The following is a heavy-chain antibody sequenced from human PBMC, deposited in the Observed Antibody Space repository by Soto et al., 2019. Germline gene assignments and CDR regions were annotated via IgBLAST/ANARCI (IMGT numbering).Heavy chain of an antibody. CDR1: GGSISSNSYY. CDR3: ARHRPSYWYFDL. CDR2: IYYSGST. J-gene: IGHJ2*01. Sequence: SETLSLTCTVSGGSISSNSYYWGWIRQPPGKGLEWIGSIYYSGSTYYNSSLKSRVTISVDTTKNQFSLKLSSVTAADTAVYYCARHRPSYWYFDLRGRGTLVTVSS. V-gene: IGHV4-39*01.